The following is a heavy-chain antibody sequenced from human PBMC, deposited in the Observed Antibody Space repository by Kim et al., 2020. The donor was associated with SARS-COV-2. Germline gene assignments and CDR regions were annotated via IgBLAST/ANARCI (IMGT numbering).Heavy chain of an antibody. Sequence: SETLSLTCTVSGGSISSSSYYWGWIRQPPGKGLEWIGSIYYSGSTYYNPSLKSRVTISVDTSKNQFSLKLSSVTAADTAVYYCARLPLYPRDGRDWFDPWGQGTLVTVSS. J-gene: IGHJ5*02. CDR2: IYYSGST. CDR3: ARLPLYPRDGRDWFDP. D-gene: IGHD1-26*01. V-gene: IGHV4-39*01. CDR1: GGSISSSSYY.